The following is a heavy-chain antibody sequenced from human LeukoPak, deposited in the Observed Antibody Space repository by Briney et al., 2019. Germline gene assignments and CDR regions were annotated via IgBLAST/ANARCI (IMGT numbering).Heavy chain of an antibody. D-gene: IGHD3-22*01. CDR2: INHSGST. CDR1: GGSFSGCY. J-gene: IGHJ6*02. CDR3: ARFGSGYYYYYYGMDV. V-gene: IGHV4-34*01. Sequence: SETLSLTCAVYGGSFSGCYWSWIRQPPGKGLEWIGEINHSGSTNYNPSLKSRVTISVDTSKNQFSLKLSSVTAADTAVYYCARFGSGYYYYYYGMDVWGQGTTVTVSS.